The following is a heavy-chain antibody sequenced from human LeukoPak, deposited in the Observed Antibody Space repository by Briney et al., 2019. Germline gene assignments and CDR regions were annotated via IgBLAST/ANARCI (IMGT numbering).Heavy chain of an antibody. CDR1: GGSISSSGYY. V-gene: IGHV4-39*07. CDR2: IHYSGST. D-gene: IGHD3-22*01. J-gene: IGHJ4*02. CDR3: ARLTHYSNGSGYPDY. Sequence: SETLSLTCTVSGGSISSSGYYWGWIRQPPGKGLEWIGSIHYSGSTYYNPSLKSRVTISADTSKNQYSLNLSSVTAADTAMYYCARLTHYSNGSGYPDYWGQGTLVTVSS.